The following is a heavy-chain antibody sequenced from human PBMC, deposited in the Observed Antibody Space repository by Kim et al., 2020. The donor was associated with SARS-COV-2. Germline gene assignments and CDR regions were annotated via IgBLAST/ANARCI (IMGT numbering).Heavy chain of an antibody. CDR2: IYYSGST. D-gene: IGHD5-18*01. J-gene: IGHJ5*02. CDR3: AKGADTAMVTGGYNWFNP. Sequence: SETLSLTCVVSGGSISSSSYYWGWIRQPPRKGLEWIGSIYYSGSTYYNPSLESRVTMSVDTSKNQFSLKLSSVTAADTAVYYCAKGADTAMVTGGYNWFNPWGQGTLVTVSS. CDR1: GGSISSSSYY. V-gene: IGHV4-39*07.